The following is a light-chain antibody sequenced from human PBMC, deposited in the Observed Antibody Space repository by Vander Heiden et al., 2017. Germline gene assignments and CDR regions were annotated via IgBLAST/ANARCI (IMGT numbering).Light chain of an antibody. V-gene: IGKV3-15*01. Sequence: EIVMTQSQATLSVSAGERATLPSSASQSLSITLPWYQQKPGQSPMLLLYGASTRATGVPARFRGIGSETEFTLTISSLQSEDFAVYYCQHYNGWPETFGQGTKVEIK. CDR3: QHYNGWPET. CDR2: GAS. CDR1: QSLSIT. J-gene: IGKJ1*01.